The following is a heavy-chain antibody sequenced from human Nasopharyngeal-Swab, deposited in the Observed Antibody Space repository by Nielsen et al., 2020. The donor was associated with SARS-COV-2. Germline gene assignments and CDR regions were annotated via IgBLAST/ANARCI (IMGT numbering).Heavy chain of an antibody. Sequence: ASVKVSCKASGYTFTSYDINWVRQATGQGLEWMGWMNPNSGNTGYAQKFQGRVTMTRNTSISTAYMELSSLRSEDAAVYYCAVVGAVKGGSHYWGQGTLVTVSS. CDR1: GYTFTSYD. J-gene: IGHJ4*02. D-gene: IGHD1-26*01. CDR2: MNPNSGNT. V-gene: IGHV1-8*01. CDR3: AVVGAVKGGSHY.